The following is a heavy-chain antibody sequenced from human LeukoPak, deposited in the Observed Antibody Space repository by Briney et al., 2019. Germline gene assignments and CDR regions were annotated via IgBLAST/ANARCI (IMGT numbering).Heavy chain of an antibody. J-gene: IGHJ4*02. CDR3: AAQFRSVEVYAIRDFDY. D-gene: IGHD2-8*01. V-gene: IGHV4-38-2*02. Sequence: SETLSLTCTVSGGSISSGYYWGWIRQPPGKGLEWIGSIYHSGSTYYNPSLKSRVTISVDTSKNQFSLKLSSVTAADTAVYYCAAQFRSVEVYAIRDFDYWGQGTLVTVSS. CDR2: IYHSGST. CDR1: GGSISSGYY.